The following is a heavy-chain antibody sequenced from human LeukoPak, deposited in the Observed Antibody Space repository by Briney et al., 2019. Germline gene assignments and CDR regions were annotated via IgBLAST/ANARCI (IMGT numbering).Heavy chain of an antibody. CDR1: GYTFTGYY. CDR2: INPNSGGT. J-gene: IGHJ4*02. D-gene: IGHD5/OR15-5a*01. CDR3: ARISIYEITY. V-gene: IGHV1-2*02. Sequence: ASVKVSCKASGYTFTGYYMHWVRQAPGQGLEWMGWINPNSGGTNYAQKFQGRVTMTRDTSISTAYMELRRLRSDDTAVYYCARISIYEITYWGQGTLVTVSS.